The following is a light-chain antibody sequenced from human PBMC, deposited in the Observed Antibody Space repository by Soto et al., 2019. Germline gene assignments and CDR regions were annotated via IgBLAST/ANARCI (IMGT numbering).Light chain of an antibody. V-gene: IGLV2-23*02. CDR2: EVS. Sequence: QSALTQPASVSGSPGQSITISCTGTSSDVGSYNLVSWYQQYLGKAPKLMIYEVSKRPSGVSNRFSGSQSGNTASLTISGLQAEDEGDDFCCSYAGPSTFVFGTGTKVTVL. CDR3: CSYAGPSTFV. CDR1: SSDVGSYNL. J-gene: IGLJ1*01.